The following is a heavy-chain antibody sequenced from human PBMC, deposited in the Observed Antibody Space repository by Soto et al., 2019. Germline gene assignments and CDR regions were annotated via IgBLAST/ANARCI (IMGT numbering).Heavy chain of an antibody. V-gene: IGHV1-2*04. D-gene: IGHD6-19*01. Sequence: ASVKVCCKASGYTFTGYYMHWVRPAPGQGLEWMGWINPNSGGTNYAQKFQGWVTMTRDTSISTAYMELSRLRSDDTAVYYCARGEAVAGISYYYGMDVWGQGTTVTVSS. CDR2: INPNSGGT. CDR3: ARGEAVAGISYYYGMDV. J-gene: IGHJ6*02. CDR1: GYTFTGYY.